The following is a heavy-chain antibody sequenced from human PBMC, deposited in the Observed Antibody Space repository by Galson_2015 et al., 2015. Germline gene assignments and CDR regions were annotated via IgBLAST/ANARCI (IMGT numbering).Heavy chain of an antibody. CDR2: ISSSSSYI. D-gene: IGHD1-20*01. CDR3: AREGFLISGTPAYDGMDD. J-gene: IGHJ6*02. Sequence: SLRLSCAASGFTFSSYAMSWVRQAPGKGLEWVSSISSSSSYIYYADSVKGRFTISRDNAKNSLYLQMNSLRAEDTAVYYCAREGFLISGTPAYDGMDDGGQGTTVTVSS. V-gene: IGHV3-21*01. CDR1: GFTFSSYA.